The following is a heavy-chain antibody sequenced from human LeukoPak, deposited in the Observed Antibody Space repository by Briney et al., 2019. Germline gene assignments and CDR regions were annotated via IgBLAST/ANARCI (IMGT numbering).Heavy chain of an antibody. CDR1: GYTFTGYY. CDR2: INPNSGGT. V-gene: IGHV1-2*02. CDR3: ARSVLGAAVAGTVYYYYYMDV. D-gene: IGHD6-19*01. Sequence: ASVKVSCKASGYTFTGYYMHWVRQAPGQGLEWMGWINPNSGGTNYAQKFQGRVTMTRDTSISTAYMELSRLRSDDTAVYYCARSVLGAAVAGTVYYYYYMDVWGKGTTVTVSS. J-gene: IGHJ6*03.